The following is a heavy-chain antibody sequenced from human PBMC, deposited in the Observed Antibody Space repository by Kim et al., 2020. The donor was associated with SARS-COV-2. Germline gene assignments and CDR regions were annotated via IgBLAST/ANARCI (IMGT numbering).Heavy chain of an antibody. CDR2: ISYDGSNK. Sequence: GGSLRLSCAASGFTFSSYAMHWVRQAPGKGLEWVAVISYDGSNKYYVDSVKGRFTISRDNSKNTLYLQMNSMRAEDTAVYYCARDRSFYLDYWGQGTLVT. CDR1: GFTFSSYA. D-gene: IGHD3-10*01. J-gene: IGHJ4*02. CDR3: ARDRSFYLDY. V-gene: IGHV3-30*04.